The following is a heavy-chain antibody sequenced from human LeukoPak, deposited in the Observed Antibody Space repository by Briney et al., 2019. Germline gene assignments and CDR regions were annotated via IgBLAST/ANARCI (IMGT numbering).Heavy chain of an antibody. Sequence: ASVTVSYKASGYTFTSYGISWVRQAPGQGLEWMGWISAYNGNTNYAQKLQGRVTMTTDTSTSTAYMELRSLRSDDTAVYYCARTWGQTNAYYFDYWGQGTLVTVSS. CDR2: ISAYNGNT. CDR3: ARTWGQTNAYYFDY. CDR1: GYTFTSYG. J-gene: IGHJ4*02. D-gene: IGHD3-16*01. V-gene: IGHV1-18*01.